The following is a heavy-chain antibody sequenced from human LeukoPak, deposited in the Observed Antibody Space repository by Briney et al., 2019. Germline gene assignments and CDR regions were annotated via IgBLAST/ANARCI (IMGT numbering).Heavy chain of an antibody. CDR2: IHYSGST. CDR3: ARRLPFRTGPQDKTIGGWFDP. J-gene: IGHJ5*02. CDR1: GGSISSISSNN. Sequence: SETLSLTCAVSGGSISSISSNNWAWIRQPPGEGLELIAAIHYSGSTYYNPSFMSRVTISVDTSKNQFSLKLTSVTAADTALYYCARRLPFRTGPQDKTIGGWFDPWGQGTLVSVSS. D-gene: IGHD3-10*01. V-gene: IGHV4-39*07.